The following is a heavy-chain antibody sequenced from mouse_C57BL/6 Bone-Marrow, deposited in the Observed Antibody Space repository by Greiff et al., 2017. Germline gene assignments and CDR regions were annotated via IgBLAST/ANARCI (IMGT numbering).Heavy chain of an antibody. CDR3: ARLYDYDDYFDY. J-gene: IGHJ2*01. V-gene: IGHV1-72*01. Sequence: QVHVKQPGAELVKPGAPVKLSCKASGYTFTSYWMHWVKQRPGRGLEWIGRIDPNSGGTKYNEKFKSKATLTVDKPSSTAYMQLSSLTSEDSAVYYCARLYDYDDYFDYWGQGTTLTVPS. D-gene: IGHD2-4*01. CDR2: IDPNSGGT. CDR1: GYTFTSYW.